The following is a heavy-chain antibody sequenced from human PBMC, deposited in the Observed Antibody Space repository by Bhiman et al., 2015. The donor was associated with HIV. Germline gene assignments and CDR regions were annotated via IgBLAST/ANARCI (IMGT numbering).Heavy chain of an antibody. D-gene: IGHD3-3*01. CDR2: ISYDGNNR. CDR1: GFTFTSFG. V-gene: IGHV3-30*18. Sequence: QVQLVESGGGVVQPGRSLRLSCAASGFTFTSFGMHWVRQAPGKGLEWVAVISYDGNNRYYADSVKGRFTISRENSKNTLYLQMNSLRAEDTAVYHCAKDLGESEIEEWTSDYYDFGRDYPGQDPRGVFGTFDIWGHGDNGHRLF. CDR3: AKDLGESEIEEWTSDYYDFGRDYPGQDPRGVFGTFDI. J-gene: IGHJ3*02.